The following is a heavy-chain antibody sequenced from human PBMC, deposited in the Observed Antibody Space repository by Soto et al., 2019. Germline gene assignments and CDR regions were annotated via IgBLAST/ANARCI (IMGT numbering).Heavy chain of an antibody. V-gene: IGHV3-7*04. CDR3: ARGDYYDTSGPFSDAFDI. Sequence: PGGSLRLSCAASGFTFSNYWMSWVRQAPGKGLEGVANIKQDGSQKWYVDSVKGRFTISRDNAKNSLYLQMNSLRAEDTAVYYCARGDYYDTSGPFSDAFDIWGRGTMVTVSS. CDR2: IKQDGSQK. D-gene: IGHD3-22*01. CDR1: GFTFSNYW. J-gene: IGHJ3*02.